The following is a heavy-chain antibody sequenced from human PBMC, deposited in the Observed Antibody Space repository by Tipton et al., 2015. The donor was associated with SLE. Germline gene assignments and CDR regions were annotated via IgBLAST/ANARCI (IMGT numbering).Heavy chain of an antibody. V-gene: IGHV4-34*01. CDR1: GGSFSGYY. CDR3: ARETDIVVVPAASNWFDP. Sequence: TLSLTCAVYGGSFSGYYWSWIRQPPGKGLEWIGEINHSGSTNYNPSLKSRVTMSVDTSKNQFSLKLSSVTAADTAVYYCARETDIVVVPAASNWFDPWGQGTLVTVSS. J-gene: IGHJ5*02. D-gene: IGHD2-2*01. CDR2: INHSGST.